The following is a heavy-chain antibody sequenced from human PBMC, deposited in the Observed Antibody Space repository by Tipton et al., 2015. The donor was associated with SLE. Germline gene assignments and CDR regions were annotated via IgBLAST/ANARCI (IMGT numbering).Heavy chain of an antibody. Sequence: TLSLTCTVSGGSISSTSNHWGWIRQPPGKGLEWIGSIYYTGSTYYNPSLKSRVTISLETSKSQFSLKLSSVTSADTAVYYCARLNFLSMTARFSFDYWGQGSLVTVSS. J-gene: IGHJ4*02. V-gene: IGHV4-39*07. CDR1: GGSISSTSNH. CDR2: IYYTGST. CDR3: ARLNFLSMTARFSFDY. D-gene: IGHD3-22*01.